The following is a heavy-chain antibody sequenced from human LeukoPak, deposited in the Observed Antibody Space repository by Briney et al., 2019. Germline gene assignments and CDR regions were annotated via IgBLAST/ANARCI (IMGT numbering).Heavy chain of an antibody. D-gene: IGHD2-15*01. CDR2: INWNGGST. V-gene: IGHV3-20*04. J-gene: IGHJ4*02. CDR3: ARSVAASRDY. Sequence: PGGSLRLSCAASGFTFSSYGMHWVRQAPGKGLEWVSGINWNGGSTGYADSVKGRFTISRDNAKNSLYLQMNSLRAEDTALYYCARSVAASRDYWGQGTLVTVSS. CDR1: GFTFSSYG.